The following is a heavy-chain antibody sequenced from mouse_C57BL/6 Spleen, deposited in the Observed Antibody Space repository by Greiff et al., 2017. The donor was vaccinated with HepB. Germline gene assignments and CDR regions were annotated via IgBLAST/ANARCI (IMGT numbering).Heavy chain of an antibody. V-gene: IGHV1-22*01. D-gene: IGHD6-1*01. CDR2: INPNNGGT. J-gene: IGHJ4*01. Sequence: VQLKQSGPELVKPGASVKMSCKASGYTFTDYNMHWVKQSHGKSLEWIGYINPNNGGTSYNQKFKGKATLTVNKSSSTAYMELRSLTSEDSAVYYCARGTYPLYAMDYWGQGTSVTVSS. CDR1: GYTFTDYN. CDR3: ARGTYPLYAMDY.